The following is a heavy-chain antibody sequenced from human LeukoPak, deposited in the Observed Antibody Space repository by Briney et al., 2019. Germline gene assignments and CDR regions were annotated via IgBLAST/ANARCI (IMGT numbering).Heavy chain of an antibody. V-gene: IGHV4-4*02. Sequence: PSETLALTCAVSGDSISNTYWGRWGRPFPGEGVGGVWGIYRSGSTNYNPSLKSRVTISVDTSKNQFSLKLSSVTAADTAVYYCARGGYDFWSGYYYYGMDVWGQGTTVTVSS. J-gene: IGHJ6*02. CDR2: IYRSGST. CDR1: GDSISNTYW. CDR3: ARGGYDFWSGYYYYGMDV. D-gene: IGHD3-3*01.